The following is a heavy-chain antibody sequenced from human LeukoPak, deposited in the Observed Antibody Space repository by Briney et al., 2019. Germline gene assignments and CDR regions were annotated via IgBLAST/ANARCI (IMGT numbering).Heavy chain of an antibody. CDR3: AKKVYSSSWYDRGYFDY. J-gene: IGHJ4*02. Sequence: GGSLRLSCAASAFNFSSYAMSWVRQAPGKGLEWVSVISGSGGSTYYADSVKGRFTTSRDNSKNTLYLQMNSLKAEDTAVYYCAKKVYSSSWYDRGYFDYWGQGTLVTVSS. V-gene: IGHV3-23*01. CDR1: AFNFSSYA. CDR2: ISGSGGST. D-gene: IGHD6-13*01.